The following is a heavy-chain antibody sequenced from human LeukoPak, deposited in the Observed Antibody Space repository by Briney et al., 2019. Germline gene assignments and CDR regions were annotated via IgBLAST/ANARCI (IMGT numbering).Heavy chain of an antibody. CDR2: IYTSGST. CDR3: ARERVRWGYCSSTSCSGGYIWFDP. D-gene: IGHD2-2*01. V-gene: IGHV4-4*07. J-gene: IGHJ5*02. Sequence: SETLSLTCTVSGGSISSYYWSWIRQPAGKGLEWIGRIYTSGSTNYNPSLKSRVTISVDKSKNQFSLKLSSVTAADTAVYYCARERVRWGYCSSTSCSGGYIWFDPWGQGTLVTVSS. CDR1: GGSISSYY.